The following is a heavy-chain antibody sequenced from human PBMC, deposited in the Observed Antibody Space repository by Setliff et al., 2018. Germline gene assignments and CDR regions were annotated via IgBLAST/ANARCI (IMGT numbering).Heavy chain of an antibody. V-gene: IGHV3-21*06. Sequence: GGSLRLSCAASGFTLSSYTMKWVRQAPGKGLEWVSCISSISHYIYYADSVKGRFTISRDNAKNSLYLQMNSLIAEDTAVYYCARDPRYGLGSYSGSIKYGVDVWGQGTTVTVAS. CDR1: GFTLSSYT. J-gene: IGHJ6*02. CDR3: ARDPRYGLGSYSGSIKYGVDV. CDR2: ISSISHYI. D-gene: IGHD3-10*01.